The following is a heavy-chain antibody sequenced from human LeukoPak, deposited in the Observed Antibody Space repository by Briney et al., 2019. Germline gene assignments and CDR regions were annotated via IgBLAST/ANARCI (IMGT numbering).Heavy chain of an antibody. J-gene: IGHJ4*02. CDR3: ASPVNWNYGSP. V-gene: IGHV4-34*01. D-gene: IGHD1-7*01. CDR1: GVSFSGYY. Sequence: SETLSLTCAVYGVSFSGYYWSWIRQPPGKGLEWIGEINHSGSTNYNPSLKSRVTISVDTSKNQFSLKLSSVTAADTAVYYCASPVNWNYGSPWGQGTLVTVSS. CDR2: INHSGST.